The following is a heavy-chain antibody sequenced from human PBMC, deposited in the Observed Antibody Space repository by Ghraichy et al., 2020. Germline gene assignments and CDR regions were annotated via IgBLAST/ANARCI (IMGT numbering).Heavy chain of an antibody. J-gene: IGHJ4*02. V-gene: IGHV1-8*03. Sequence: ASVKVSCKASGYTFISYEINWVRQATGQGLEWMGWVNPSNGDTGYAQKFQGRLTITRNASISTTYMELSSLRSEDTAVYYCARGRGPYYDYLSDPFPSLKFWGQGTLVTVSS. CDR2: VNPSNGDT. D-gene: IGHD3-3*01. CDR3: ARGRGPYYDYLSDPFPSLKF. CDR1: GYTFISYE.